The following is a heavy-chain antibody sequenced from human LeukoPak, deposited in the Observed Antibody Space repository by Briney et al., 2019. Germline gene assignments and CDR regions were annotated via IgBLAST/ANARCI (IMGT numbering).Heavy chain of an antibody. CDR3: ARGYFDWLKWFDP. Sequence: KAGGSLRLYCSAYGFTFSSYAMSWLRQAPGKGREWIGEINHSGSTNYNPSLKSRVTISVDTSKNQFSLKLSSVTAADTAVYYCARGYFDWLKWFDPWGQGTLVTVSS. CDR1: GFTFSSYA. J-gene: IGHJ5*02. V-gene: IGHV4-34*01. CDR2: INHSGST. D-gene: IGHD3-9*01.